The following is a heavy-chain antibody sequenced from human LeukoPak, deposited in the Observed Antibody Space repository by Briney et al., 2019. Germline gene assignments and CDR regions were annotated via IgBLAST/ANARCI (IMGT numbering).Heavy chain of an antibody. CDR1: GYSIDSGYY. D-gene: IGHD1-14*01. J-gene: IGHJ3*02. V-gene: IGHV4-38-2*02. Sequence: SETLSLTCTVSGYSIDSGYYWGWIRQPPGKGLEWIGSIYHSGTTHYNPSLKSRVTISLDTSKNQFSLKLSSVTAADTAMYYCAKTRPTERAFDIWGQGTLVTVSS. CDR3: AKTRPTERAFDI. CDR2: IYHSGTT.